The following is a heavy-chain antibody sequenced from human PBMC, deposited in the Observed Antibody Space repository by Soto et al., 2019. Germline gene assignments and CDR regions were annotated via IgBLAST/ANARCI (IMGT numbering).Heavy chain of an antibody. CDR1: GGTLGSYA. V-gene: IGHV1-69*13. CDR2: IIPVSGAA. Sequence: SVKVSCKASGGTLGSYAVSWVRQAPGQGLEWMGGIIPVSGAAHYAQKFQGRVTITADESTSTTYMELSSLSSQDTAVYYCATALGCRSTSCTLDYWGQGTRVTVSS. CDR3: ATALGCRSTSCTLDY. D-gene: IGHD2-2*01. J-gene: IGHJ4*02.